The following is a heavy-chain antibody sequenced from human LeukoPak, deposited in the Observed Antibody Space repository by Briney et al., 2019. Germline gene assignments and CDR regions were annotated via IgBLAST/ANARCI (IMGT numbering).Heavy chain of an antibody. V-gene: IGHV4-39*07. J-gene: IGHJ2*01. CDR2: IFHSGXA. CDR1: GDSXSSYSDY. CDR3: XRXXAXLYXXL. Sequence: XGDSXSSYSDYWGWIRQPPGKGLEWVGHIFHSGXAYYNPSLNSRFTISLDTSKNQYSLKLNSVTAADTAIYYXXRXXAXLYXXLWGRGTLVTVSS.